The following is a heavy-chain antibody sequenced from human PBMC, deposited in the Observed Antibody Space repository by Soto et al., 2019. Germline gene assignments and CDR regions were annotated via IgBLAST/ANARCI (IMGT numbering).Heavy chain of an antibody. CDR2: INHSGSP. Sequence: PSETLSLTCAVYGGSFSGYYWSWIRPPPGKGLEWIGEINHSGSPNYNPSLKSRVTISVDTSKNQSALKLSSGTAADTAVYYLAGGKANWNSSYFDYWGQGTLDT. V-gene: IGHV4-34*01. J-gene: IGHJ4*02. CDR3: AGGKANWNSSYFDY. CDR1: GGSFSGYY. D-gene: IGHD1-7*01.